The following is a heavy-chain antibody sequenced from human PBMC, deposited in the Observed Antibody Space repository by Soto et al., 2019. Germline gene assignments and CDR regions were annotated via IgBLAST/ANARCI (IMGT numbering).Heavy chain of an antibody. Sequence: SETLSLTCTVSGGSISSSSYYWGWVRQPPGKGLEWIGSIYYSGSTYYNPSLKSRVTISVDTFKNQFSLKLSSVTAADTAVYYYARTPIRKWATHTEDYYYYGMDVWGQGTTDTVSS. V-gene: IGHV4-39*01. J-gene: IGHJ6*02. CDR2: IYYSGST. D-gene: IGHD2-15*01. CDR1: GGSISSSSYY. CDR3: ARTPIRKWATHTEDYYYYGMDV.